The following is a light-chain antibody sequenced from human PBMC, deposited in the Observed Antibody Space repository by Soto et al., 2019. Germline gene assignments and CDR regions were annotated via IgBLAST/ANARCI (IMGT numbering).Light chain of an antibody. J-gene: IGKJ1*01. CDR1: QSVRDSY. V-gene: IGKV3-20*01. CDR3: QQYGSSPGT. CDR2: DTS. Sequence: EIVLTQSPGTLSLSPGERATLSCRASQSVRDSYFAWYQQKPGQAPSLLIYDTSSRATGIPDRFSGSGSGTDFALTISRVEPEDFAMYFCQQYGSSPGTFGQGTKVDIK.